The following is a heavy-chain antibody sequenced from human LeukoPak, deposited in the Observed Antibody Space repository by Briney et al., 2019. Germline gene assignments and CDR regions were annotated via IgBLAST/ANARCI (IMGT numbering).Heavy chain of an antibody. D-gene: IGHD5-18*01. CDR1: GFIFSSYS. V-gene: IGHV3-48*01. CDR3: ARDVEKDTAMVLVI. CDR2: ISSSSSSI. Sequence: PGGSLRLSCAASGFIFSSYSMNWVRQAPGKGLEWVSYISSSSSSIYYADSVKGRFTISRDNSKNTLYLQMNSLRAEDTAVYYCARDVEKDTAMVLVIWGQGTLVTVSS. J-gene: IGHJ4*02.